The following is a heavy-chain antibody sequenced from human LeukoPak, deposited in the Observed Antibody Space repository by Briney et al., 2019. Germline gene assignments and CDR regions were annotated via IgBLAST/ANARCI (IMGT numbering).Heavy chain of an antibody. CDR2: IRYDGSNK. Sequence: GGSLRLSCAASGFTFSSYGMHWVRQAPGKGLEWVAFIRYDGSNKYYADSVKGRFTISRDNSKNTLYLRMNSLRAEDTAVYYCAKRGGDAFDIWGQGTMVTVSS. CDR1: GFTFSSYG. V-gene: IGHV3-30*02. CDR3: AKRGGDAFDI. J-gene: IGHJ3*02. D-gene: IGHD3-16*01.